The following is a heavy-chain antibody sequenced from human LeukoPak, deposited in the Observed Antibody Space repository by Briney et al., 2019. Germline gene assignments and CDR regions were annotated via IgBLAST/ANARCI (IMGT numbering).Heavy chain of an antibody. Sequence: SETLSLTCAVSGGSISSGGYSWSWIRQPPGKGLEWIGYIYHSGSTYYNPSLKSRVTISVDRSKNQFSLKLSSVTAADTAVYYCARVAVVAAYFDYWGQGTLVTVSS. V-gene: IGHV4-30-2*01. CDR1: GGSISSGGYS. CDR3: ARVAVVAAYFDY. CDR2: IYHSGST. D-gene: IGHD2-15*01. J-gene: IGHJ4*02.